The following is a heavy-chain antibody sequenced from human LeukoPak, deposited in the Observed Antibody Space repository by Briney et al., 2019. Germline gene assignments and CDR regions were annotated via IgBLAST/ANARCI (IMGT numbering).Heavy chain of an antibody. CDR2: ISYDGSNK. V-gene: IGHV3-30-3*01. D-gene: IGHD2-2*01. CDR3: ARGGFLKYCSSTSCYALNWFDP. CDR1: GFTFSDYY. Sequence: GGSLRLSCAASGFTFSDYYMSWIRQAPGKGLEWVAVISYDGSNKYYADSVKGRFTISRDNSKNTLYLQMNSLRAEDTAVYYCARGGFLKYCSSTSCYALNWFDPWGQGTLVTVSS. J-gene: IGHJ5*02.